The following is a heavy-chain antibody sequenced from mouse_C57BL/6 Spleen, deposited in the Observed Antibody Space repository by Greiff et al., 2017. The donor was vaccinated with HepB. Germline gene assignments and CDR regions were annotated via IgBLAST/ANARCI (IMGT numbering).Heavy chain of an antibody. CDR3: ALSSPFAY. Sequence: VQLVESGAELVKPGASVKISCKASGYAFSSYWMNWVKQRPGKGLEWIGQIYPGDGDTNYNGKFKGKATLTADKSSSTAYMQLSSLTSEDSAVYFCALSSPFAYWGQGTLVTVSA. CDR2: IYPGDGDT. CDR1: GYAFSSYW. V-gene: IGHV1-80*01. J-gene: IGHJ3*01. D-gene: IGHD1-1*01.